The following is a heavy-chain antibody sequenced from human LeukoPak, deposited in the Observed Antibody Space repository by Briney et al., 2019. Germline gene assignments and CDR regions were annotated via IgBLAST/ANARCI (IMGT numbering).Heavy chain of an antibody. CDR3: ARSRRASYGSGSRPFDY. J-gene: IGHJ4*02. Sequence: GASVKVSCKASGYTFTSYGISWVRQAPGQGLEWMGWISAYNGNTSYAQKLQGRVTMTTDTSTSTAYMELRSLRSDDTAVYYCARSRRASYGSGSRPFDYWGQGTLVTVSS. D-gene: IGHD3-10*01. CDR1: GYTFTSYG. CDR2: ISAYNGNT. V-gene: IGHV1-18*01.